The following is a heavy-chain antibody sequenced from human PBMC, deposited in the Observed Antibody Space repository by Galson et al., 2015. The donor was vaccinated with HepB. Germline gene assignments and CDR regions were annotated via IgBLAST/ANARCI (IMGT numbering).Heavy chain of an antibody. Sequence: SLRLSCAVSGFTYNNYWMHWVRQPPGKGPVWISRINTDGTFLSYADSVKGRFTISRDNAKNTLYLQMNSLRAEDTAVYYCARVARYCGGASCYGWFDPWGQGTQVTVSS. CDR1: GFTYNNYW. V-gene: IGHV3-74*01. CDR2: INTDGTFL. CDR3: ARVARYCGGASCYGWFDP. D-gene: IGHD2-2*01. J-gene: IGHJ5*02.